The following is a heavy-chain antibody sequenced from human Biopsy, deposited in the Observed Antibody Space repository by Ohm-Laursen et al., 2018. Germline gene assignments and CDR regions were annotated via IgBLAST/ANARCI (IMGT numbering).Heavy chain of an antibody. J-gene: IGHJ5*02. Sequence: SQTLSLTCTVSGGPLNSYYWSWIRQPPGKGLEWIGYIYYSGIAANYNPSLKSRVTISVDTSKHQFSLRLTSATAADTAVYYCARGGFGLDGYNSPWGRGTLVIVSS. CDR3: ARGGFGLDGYNSP. CDR1: GGPLNSYY. CDR2: IYYSGIA. V-gene: IGHV4-59*01. D-gene: IGHD5-24*01.